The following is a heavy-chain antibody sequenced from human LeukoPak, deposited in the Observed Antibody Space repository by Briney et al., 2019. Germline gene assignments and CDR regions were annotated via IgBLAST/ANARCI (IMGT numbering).Heavy chain of an antibody. CDR1: GFTVSSNY. J-gene: IGHJ5*02. D-gene: IGHD1-26*01. CDR2: FNSGGST. Sequence: GGSLRLSCAASGFTVSSNYMSWVRQAPGKGLEWVSVFNSGGSTYYADSVKGRFTNSRDNYKNTLYLQMNSLRAEDTAVYYCARVVGNWFDPWGQGTLVTVS. CDR3: ARVVGNWFDP. V-gene: IGHV3-53*01.